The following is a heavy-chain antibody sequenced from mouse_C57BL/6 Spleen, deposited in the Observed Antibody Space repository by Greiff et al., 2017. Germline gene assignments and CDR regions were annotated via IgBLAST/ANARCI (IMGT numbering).Heavy chain of an antibody. CDR2: LRNKANNHAT. J-gene: IGHJ1*03. CDR3: TGEYLYFDV. CDR1: GFTFSDAW. V-gene: IGHV6-6*01. Sequence: EVKLMESGGGLVQPGGSMKLSCAASGFTFSDAWMDWVRPSPEKGLEWCAELRNKANNHATYYAESVKGRFTISRDDSKSSVDLHMNSLRAEATGIYYCTGEYLYFDVWGTGTTVTVSS.